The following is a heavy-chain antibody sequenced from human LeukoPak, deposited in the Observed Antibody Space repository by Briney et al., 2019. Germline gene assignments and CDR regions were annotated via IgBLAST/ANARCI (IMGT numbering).Heavy chain of an antibody. V-gene: IGHV3-30-3*01. CDR3: VRGGLSSSWFDP. D-gene: IGHD2/OR15-2a*01. Sequence: GRSLRLSCAASGFTFISYSMHWVRQAPGKGLEWVAVTSYDESIKYYSDSVKGRFSISRDNSKNTLYLQMNSLRAEDTALYYCVRGGLSSSWFDPWGQGTLVTVSS. CDR1: GFTFISYS. J-gene: IGHJ5*02. CDR2: TSYDESIK.